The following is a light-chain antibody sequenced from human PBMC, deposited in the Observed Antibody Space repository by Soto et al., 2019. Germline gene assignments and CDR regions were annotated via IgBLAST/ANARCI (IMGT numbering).Light chain of an antibody. CDR2: DAS. CDR3: QQYNTFSRT. V-gene: IGKV1-5*01. Sequence: DIQMTQSPSTLSAAVGDRVTITGGASQSISRWLAWHQQKPGKAPRLLIYDASNLQRGVPSRFSGSGSGTEFTLTISSLQPDDVATYYCQQYNTFSRTFGQGTKVDIK. CDR1: QSISRW. J-gene: IGKJ1*01.